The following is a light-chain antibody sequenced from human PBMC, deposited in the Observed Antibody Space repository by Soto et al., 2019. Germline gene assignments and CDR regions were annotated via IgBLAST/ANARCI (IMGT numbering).Light chain of an antibody. J-gene: IGKJ3*01. Sequence: DIQMTQSPSSLSASVGDRVTITCRASQSISRYLNWYQQKPGNAPKLLIYAASSLQSGVPSRFSGSGSGTDFTLTISSLQPEDFATYYCQQSYSTPLFTFGPGTKVDIK. CDR2: AAS. CDR1: QSISRY. V-gene: IGKV1-39*01. CDR3: QQSYSTPLFT.